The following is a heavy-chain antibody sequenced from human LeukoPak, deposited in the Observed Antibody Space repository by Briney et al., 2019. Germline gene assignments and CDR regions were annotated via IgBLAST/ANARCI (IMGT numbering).Heavy chain of an antibody. D-gene: IGHD1-26*01. V-gene: IGHV3-33*01. J-gene: IGHJ4*02. Sequence: GGSLRLSCAASGFTFSTYGLHWVRQAPGKGLEWVAVIWNDGSVRYYADSVKGRFTISRDNSKNTLYLQMNSLRAEDTAVYYCARASGSYDYWGQGTLVTVSS. CDR2: IWNDGSVR. CDR3: ARASGSYDY. CDR1: GFTFSTYG.